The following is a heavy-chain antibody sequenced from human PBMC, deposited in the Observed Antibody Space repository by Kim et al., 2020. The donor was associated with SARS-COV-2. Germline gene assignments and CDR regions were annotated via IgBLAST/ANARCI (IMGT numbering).Heavy chain of an antibody. CDR3: ATGNILTGDDAFDI. CDR2: FDPEDGET. Sequence: ASVKVSCKVSGYTLTELSMHWVRQAPGKGLEWMGGFDPEDGETIYAQKFQGRVTMTEDTSTDTAYMELSSLRSEDTAVYYCATGNILTGDDAFDIWGQGTMVTVSS. J-gene: IGHJ3*02. D-gene: IGHD3-9*01. CDR1: GYTLTELS. V-gene: IGHV1-24*01.